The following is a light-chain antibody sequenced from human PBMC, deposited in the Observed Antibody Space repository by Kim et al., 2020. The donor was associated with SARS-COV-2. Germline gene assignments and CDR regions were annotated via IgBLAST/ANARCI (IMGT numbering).Light chain of an antibody. CDR3: QQLDASPRT. Sequence: SPGTKAPLSCRTSQSVSSSNLAWYQQKPGQAPRLLIYEAYRRVTGIPDRFSGSGSGTDFTLTISRLEPEDFAVYYCQQLDASPRTFGQGTKVDIK. V-gene: IGKV3-20*01. CDR2: EAY. CDR1: QSVSSSN. J-gene: IGKJ1*01.